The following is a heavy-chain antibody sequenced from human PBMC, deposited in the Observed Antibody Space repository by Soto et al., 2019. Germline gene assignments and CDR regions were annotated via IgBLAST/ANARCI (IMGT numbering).Heavy chain of an antibody. J-gene: IGHJ4*02. CDR3: ARHGVFGGRQY. CDR2: FNLTGRT. D-gene: IGHD3-16*01. CDR1: GGSISSSSYY. Sequence: QLQLQESGPGLVKPSETLSLTCTVSGGSISSSSYYWGWIRQPPGKGLEWIGSFNLTGRTYYNPTLKSRVTISVDTSKIQFSLALSSVTAADTAVYYCARHGVFGGRQYWGQGSLVTVSS. V-gene: IGHV4-39*01.